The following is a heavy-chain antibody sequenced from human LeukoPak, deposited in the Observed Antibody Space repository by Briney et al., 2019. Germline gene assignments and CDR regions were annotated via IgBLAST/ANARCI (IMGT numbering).Heavy chain of an antibody. CDR3: AKRGVVIRVILVGFHKEAYYFDS. CDR2: ISDSGGRT. V-gene: IGHV3-23*01. D-gene: IGHD3-22*01. CDR1: GITLSNYG. J-gene: IGHJ4*02. Sequence: PGGSLRLSCAVFGITLSNYGMSWVRQAPGKGLEWVAGISDSGGRTNYADSVKGRFTISRDNPKNTLYLQMNSLRAEDTAVYFYAKRGVVIRVILVGFHKEAYYFDSWGQGALVTVSS.